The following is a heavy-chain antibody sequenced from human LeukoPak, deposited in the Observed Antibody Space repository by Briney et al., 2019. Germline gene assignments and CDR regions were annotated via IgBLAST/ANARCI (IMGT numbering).Heavy chain of an antibody. V-gene: IGHV3-30*02. D-gene: IGHD2-2*01. Sequence: GGALRLSCAASGFTFSSYGMHWVRQAPGKGLEWVAFIRYDGSNKYYADSVKGRFTISRDNSKNTLYLQMNSLRAEDTAVYYCAKDLPPYSRVPADVDYWGQGTLVTVSS. CDR1: GFTFSSYG. CDR2: IRYDGSNK. J-gene: IGHJ4*02. CDR3: AKDLPPYSRVPADVDY.